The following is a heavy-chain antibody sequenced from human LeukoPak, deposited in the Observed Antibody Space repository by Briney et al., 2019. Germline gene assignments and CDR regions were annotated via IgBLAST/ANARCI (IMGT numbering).Heavy chain of an antibody. J-gene: IGHJ4*02. Sequence: GGSLRLSCAASGFTFSSYSMNRVRQAPGKGLEWVSVIYSGGSTYYADSVKGRFTISRDNSKNTLYLQMNSLRAEATAVYYCARAPLDYGDYPHYWGQGTLVTVSS. CDR1: GFTFSSYS. CDR3: ARAPLDYGDYPHY. V-gene: IGHV3-53*01. CDR2: IYSGGST. D-gene: IGHD4-17*01.